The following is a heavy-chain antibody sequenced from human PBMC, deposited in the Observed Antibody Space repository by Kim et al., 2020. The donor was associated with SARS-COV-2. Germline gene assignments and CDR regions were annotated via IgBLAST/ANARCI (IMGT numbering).Heavy chain of an antibody. CDR1: GFTFSSYA. J-gene: IGHJ5*02. D-gene: IGHD3-10*01. Sequence: GGSLRLSCAASGFTFSSYAMHWVRQAPGKGLEWVAVISYDGSNKYYADSVKGRFTISRDNSKNTLYLQMNSLRAEDTAVYYCARDWGYTYGSGSYYNDGFDPWGQGTLVTVSS. V-gene: IGHV3-30-3*01. CDR3: ARDWGYTYGSGSYYNDGFDP. CDR2: ISYDGSNK.